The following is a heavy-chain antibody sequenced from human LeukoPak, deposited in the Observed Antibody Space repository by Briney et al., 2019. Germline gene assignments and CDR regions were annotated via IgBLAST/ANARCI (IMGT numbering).Heavy chain of an antibody. J-gene: IGHJ4*02. D-gene: IGHD3-22*01. CDR2: IHYSGST. CDR3: ARGGYYPDY. V-gene: IGHV4-39*07. CDR1: GGSISSSSYF. Sequence: SETLSLTCSVSGGSISSSSYFWGWIRQPPGKGLEWIGSIHYSGSTYYNPSLKSRLTISVDTSKNQFSLKLSSVTAADTAVYYCARGGYYPDYWGQGTLVTVSS.